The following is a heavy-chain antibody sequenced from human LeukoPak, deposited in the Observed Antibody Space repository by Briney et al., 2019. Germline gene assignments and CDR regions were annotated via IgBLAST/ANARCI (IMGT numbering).Heavy chain of an antibody. Sequence: SVKVSCKTSGGTFSSSAITWERQAPGQGLEWMGRIMPVLNITTYAQKFQGSVTITADTSTSTVYMELSSLRSEETAVYYCARDQGLTAPPPYGLDVWGQGTTVIVSS. D-gene: IGHD5-18*01. V-gene: IGHV1-69*04. CDR2: IMPVLNIT. J-gene: IGHJ6*02. CDR1: GGTFSSSA. CDR3: ARDQGLTAPPPYGLDV.